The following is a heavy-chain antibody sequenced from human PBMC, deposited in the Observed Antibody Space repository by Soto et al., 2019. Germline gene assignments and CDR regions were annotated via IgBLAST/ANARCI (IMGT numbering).Heavy chain of an antibody. Sequence: GGSLTLSCVTSGFTFSDFVMQWVRQAPGKGLDWVAVISYDGSHKFYADSVQGRFTISRDDSKNTLYMQMNSLRPEDTAVYYCASHTTEIDYWGQGTLVTVSS. CDR1: GFTFSDFV. CDR2: ISYDGSHK. V-gene: IGHV3-30*19. D-gene: IGHD4-17*01. J-gene: IGHJ4*02. CDR3: ASHTTEIDY.